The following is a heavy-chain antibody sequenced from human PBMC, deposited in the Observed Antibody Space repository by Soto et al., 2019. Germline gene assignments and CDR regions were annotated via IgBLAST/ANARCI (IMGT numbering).Heavy chain of an antibody. V-gene: IGHV3-30-3*01. J-gene: IGHJ5*02. CDR1: GFTFSSYA. Sequence: QVQLVESGGGVVQPGRSLRLSCAASGFTFSSYAMHWVRQAPGKGLEWVAGISYDGSNKYYADSVKGRFTISRDNSKNXLYRQLNSPRAEATAVYYCARDGVYSCRPKGWFAPWGQGTLVPVSS. CDR3: ARDGVYSCRPKGWFAP. D-gene: IGHD2-15*01. CDR2: ISYDGSNK.